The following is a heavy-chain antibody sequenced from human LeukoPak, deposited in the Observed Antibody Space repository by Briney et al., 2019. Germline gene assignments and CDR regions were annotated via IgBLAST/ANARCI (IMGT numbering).Heavy chain of an antibody. CDR3: ARGFQTRTGTTEVDDY. D-gene: IGHD1-1*01. V-gene: IGHV1-8*02. J-gene: IGHJ4*02. CDR1: GYTFTSYG. Sequence: ASVKVSCKASGYTFTSYGISWVRQAPGQGLEWMGWMNPNSGNTGYAQKFQGRVTMTRNTSISTAYMELSSLRSEDTAVYYCARGFQTRTGTTEVDDYWGQGTLVTVSS. CDR2: MNPNSGNT.